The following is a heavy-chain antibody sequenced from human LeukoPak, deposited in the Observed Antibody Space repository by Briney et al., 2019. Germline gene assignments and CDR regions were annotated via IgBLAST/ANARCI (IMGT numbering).Heavy chain of an antibody. D-gene: IGHD3-10*01. CDR3: ARVLPGRKRISIVRGVPRCFDY. CDR1: GGSFSGYY. V-gene: IGHV4-34*01. Sequence: PSETLSLTCAVYGGSFSGYYWSWIRQPPGKGLEWIGSIYYSGSTYYNPSLKSRVTISVDTSKNQFSLKLSSVTAADTAVYYCARVLPGRKRISIVRGVPRCFDYWGQGTLVTVSS. J-gene: IGHJ4*02. CDR2: IYYSGST.